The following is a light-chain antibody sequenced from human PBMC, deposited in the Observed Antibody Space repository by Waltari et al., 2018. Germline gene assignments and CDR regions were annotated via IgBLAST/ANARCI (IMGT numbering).Light chain of an antibody. J-gene: IGLJ1*01. Sequence: QSALTQPASVSGSPGQSITISCTGTSSDVGGYTYVSWYQQHPGKAPKLMLYDVTNRPSGVSNRFSGSKSGNTASLTISGLQAEDEADYYCSSYTNTNTYVFGTGTRVTVL. V-gene: IGLV2-14*03. CDR2: DVT. CDR1: SSDVGGYTY. CDR3: SSYTNTNTYV.